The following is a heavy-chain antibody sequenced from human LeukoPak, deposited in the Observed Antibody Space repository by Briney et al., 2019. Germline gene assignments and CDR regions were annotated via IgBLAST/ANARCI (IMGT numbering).Heavy chain of an antibody. Sequence: GASVKVSCKASGYTFTSYGISWVRQAPGQGLEWMGWISAYNGNTNYAQKLQGRDTMTTDTSTSTAYMELRSLRSDDTAVYYCARERVAVVVVPAAIRFGYYYYGMDVWGQGTTVTVSS. J-gene: IGHJ6*02. V-gene: IGHV1-18*01. CDR1: GYTFTSYG. CDR3: ARERVAVVVVPAAIRFGYYYYGMDV. D-gene: IGHD2-2*01. CDR2: ISAYNGNT.